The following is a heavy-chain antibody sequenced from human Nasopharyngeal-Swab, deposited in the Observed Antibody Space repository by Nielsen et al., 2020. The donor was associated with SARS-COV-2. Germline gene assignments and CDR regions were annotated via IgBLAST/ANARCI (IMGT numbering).Heavy chain of an antibody. Sequence: WRRECRGEGREWIGYIYYSGSTNYNPSLKRRGTISVNTSKNKFSLKLSSVTAADTAVYYCARASVVPAAMDYYYYMDVWGKGTTVTVSS. CDR2: IYYSGST. V-gene: IGHV4-59*01. J-gene: IGHJ6*03. CDR3: ARASVVPAAMDYYYYMDV. D-gene: IGHD2-2*01.